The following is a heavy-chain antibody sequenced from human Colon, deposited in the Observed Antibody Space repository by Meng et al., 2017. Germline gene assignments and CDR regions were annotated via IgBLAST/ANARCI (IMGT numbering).Heavy chain of an antibody. V-gene: IGHV6-1*01. J-gene: IGHJ5*02. Sequence: QTPSLTGAISGDSVSTDNAAWKCTRQSPARGREWLGRAYYRSKWYYDYAESVKSRLTVNPDTAMNQCYLQLNSVTTEDTAVYYCVRESAVAGTGKRAHLDTWGQGTLVTVSS. CDR1: GDSVSTDNAA. CDR3: VRESAVAGTGKRAHLDT. CDR2: AYYRSKWYY. D-gene: IGHD6-13*01.